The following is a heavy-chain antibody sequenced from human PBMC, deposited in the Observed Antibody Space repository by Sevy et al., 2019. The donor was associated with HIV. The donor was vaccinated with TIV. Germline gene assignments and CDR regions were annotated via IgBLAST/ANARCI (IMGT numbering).Heavy chain of an antibody. CDR3: ARFLKGDYTNYFDS. CDR1: GFSLNTSGVG. Sequence: SGPTLVNPAQTLTLTCSFSGFSLNTSGVGVGWIRLPPGKALEWLALIFWDDEKRYSPPLKNRLTITKDTSKNQVVLTMTNMDPVDTATYCCARFLKGDYTNYFDSWDQGSLVTVSS. D-gene: IGHD4-4*01. CDR2: IFWDDEK. J-gene: IGHJ4*02. V-gene: IGHV2-5*02.